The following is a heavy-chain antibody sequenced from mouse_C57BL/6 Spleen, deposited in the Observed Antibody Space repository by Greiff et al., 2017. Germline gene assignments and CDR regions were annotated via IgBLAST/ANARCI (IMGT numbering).Heavy chain of an antibody. Sequence: EVQLVESVAELVRPGASVKLSCTASGFNIKNTYMHWVKQRPEQCLEWIGRIDPANGNTKYAPKFQGKAPITADTSSNTAYLQLSILTSEDTAIYYCARALDYGWYFEVWGTGTTVTVSS. CDR3: ARALDYGWYFEV. J-gene: IGHJ1*03. CDR2: IDPANGNT. D-gene: IGHD2-4*01. V-gene: IGHV14-3*01. CDR1: GFNIKNTY.